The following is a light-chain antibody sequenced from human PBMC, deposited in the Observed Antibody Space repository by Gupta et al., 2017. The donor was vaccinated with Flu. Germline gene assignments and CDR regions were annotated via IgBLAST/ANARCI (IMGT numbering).Light chain of an antibody. CDR1: HSCCHNDNNRNY. Sequence: LGARATLICRSSHSCCHNDNNRNYLDWCEQKSEHPPKLLICSASPRQAGVPDRFCGCGCGKDVPLTLSTRQVEDVAVYYSQQDVNTPMSTFGQGTKLEIK. J-gene: IGKJ2*01. CDR2: SAS. V-gene: IGKV4-1*01. CDR3: QQDVNTPMST.